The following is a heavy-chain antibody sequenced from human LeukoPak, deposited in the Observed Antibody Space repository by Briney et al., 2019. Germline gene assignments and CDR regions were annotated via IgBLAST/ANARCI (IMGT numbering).Heavy chain of an antibody. CDR2: MNPNSGNT. Sequence: ASVKVSCKASGYTFTSYDINWVRQATGQGLEWMGWMNPNSGNTGYAQKFQGRVTMTRNTSISTAYMELSSLRSEDTAVYYCASRYDYGGQTYYYGMDVWGQGTTVTVSS. D-gene: IGHD4-23*01. V-gene: IGHV1-8*01. CDR1: GYTFTSYD. J-gene: IGHJ6*02. CDR3: ASRYDYGGQTYYYGMDV.